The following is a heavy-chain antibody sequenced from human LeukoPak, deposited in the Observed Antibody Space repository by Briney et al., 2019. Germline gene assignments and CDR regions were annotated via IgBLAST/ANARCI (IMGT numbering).Heavy chain of an antibody. V-gene: IGHV4-59*01. Sequence: PSETLSPTCTVSGGSISSYYWSWIRQPPGKGLQWIGYIYYSGSTNYNPSLKSRVTISVDTSKNQFSLKLSSVTAADTAVYYCASSCGWYQAFDIWGQGTMVTVSS. J-gene: IGHJ3*02. D-gene: IGHD6-19*01. CDR1: GGSISSYY. CDR2: IYYSGST. CDR3: ASSCGWYQAFDI.